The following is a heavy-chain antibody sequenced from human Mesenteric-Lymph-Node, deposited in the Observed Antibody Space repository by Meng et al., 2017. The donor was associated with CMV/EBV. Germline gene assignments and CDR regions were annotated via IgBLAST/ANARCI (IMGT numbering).Heavy chain of an antibody. J-gene: IGHJ4*02. Sequence: ETLSLTCAASGFTFSSYWMSWVRQAPGKGLEWVSLIYSPDNPYYADSVKGRFTISRDNSKNTLYLQMNSLRAEDTAVYYCAQYCSSTTCSLRAFDYWGQGTLVTVSS. V-gene: IGHV3-23*03. D-gene: IGHD2/OR15-2a*01. CDR2: IYSPDNP. CDR3: AQYCSSTTCSLRAFDY. CDR1: GFTFSSYW.